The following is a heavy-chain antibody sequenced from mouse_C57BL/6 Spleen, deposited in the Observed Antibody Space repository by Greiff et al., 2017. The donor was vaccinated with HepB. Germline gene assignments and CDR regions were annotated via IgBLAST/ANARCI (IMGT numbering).Heavy chain of an antibody. CDR1: GFTFSNYW. D-gene: IGHD1-1*01. J-gene: IGHJ1*03. V-gene: IGHV6-3*01. CDR3: TGRSSRGYFDV. CDR2: IRLKSDNYAT. Sequence: EVKLVESGGGLVQPGGSMKLSCVASGFTFSNYWMNWVRQSPEKGLEWVAQIRLKSDNYATHYAESVKGRFTISRDDSKSSVYLQMNNLRAEDTGIYYCTGRSSRGYFDVWGTGTTVTVSS.